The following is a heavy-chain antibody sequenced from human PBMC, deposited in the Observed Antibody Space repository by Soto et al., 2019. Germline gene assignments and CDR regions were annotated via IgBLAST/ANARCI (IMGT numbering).Heavy chain of an antibody. J-gene: IGHJ4*02. V-gene: IGHV3-74*01. Sequence: EVQLVESGGGLVQPGGSLRLSCAASGFTFSSYWMHWVRQAPGKGLVWVSRINSDGSSTSYADSVKGRFTISRDNAKNTLYLQMNSLRAEDTAVYYCARVGDYVWGSYIYFDYWGQGTLVTVSS. CDR2: INSDGSST. CDR3: ARVGDYVWGSYIYFDY. CDR1: GFTFSSYW. D-gene: IGHD3-16*01.